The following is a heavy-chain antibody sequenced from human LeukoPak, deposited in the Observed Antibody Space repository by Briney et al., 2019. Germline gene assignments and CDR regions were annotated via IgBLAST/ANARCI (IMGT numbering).Heavy chain of an antibody. Sequence: GGSLRLSCAASGFTFSSYSMNWVRQAPGKGLEWVSYISSSSSTIYYADSVKGRFTISRDNAKNSLYLQMNSLRAEDTAVYYCARGRDIVVVPADYYFDYWGQGTLVTVSS. CDR1: GFTFSSYS. CDR3: ARGRDIVVVPADYYFDY. J-gene: IGHJ4*02. D-gene: IGHD2-2*01. CDR2: ISSSSSTI. V-gene: IGHV3-48*01.